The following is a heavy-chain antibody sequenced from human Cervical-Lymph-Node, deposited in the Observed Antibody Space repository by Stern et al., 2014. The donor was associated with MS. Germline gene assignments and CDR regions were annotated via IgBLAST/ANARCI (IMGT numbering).Heavy chain of an antibody. Sequence: QVQLVQSGAEVKEPGASVKVSCKASGYTFTSYAIHWVRQAPGQGLEWMGWINAGNANTKYSQKFQGRVTITRDTSASTADMEMSSLRSEDTALYYCVRERTDYFDYWGQGTLVTVSS. V-gene: IGHV1-3*01. J-gene: IGHJ4*02. CDR2: INAGNANT. CDR1: GYTFTSYA. CDR3: VRERTDYFDY.